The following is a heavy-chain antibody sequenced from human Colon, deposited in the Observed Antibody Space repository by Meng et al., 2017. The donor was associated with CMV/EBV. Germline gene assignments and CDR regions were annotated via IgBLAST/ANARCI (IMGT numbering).Heavy chain of an antibody. CDR1: GYTFTDYY. CDR2: INSNTGAT. Sequence: QVQVCQSGAEVEIPGASVKVSCKGSGYTFTDYYIHWVRQAPGQGLEWMGLINSNTGATKYAQKFQNRITMTRDTSINTVYMQLSGLRSDDTAVYYCERVGGWIGSSSIFGWFDPWGQGTLVTVSS. J-gene: IGHJ5*02. D-gene: IGHD6-6*01. V-gene: IGHV1-2*02. CDR3: ERVGGWIGSSSIFGWFDP.